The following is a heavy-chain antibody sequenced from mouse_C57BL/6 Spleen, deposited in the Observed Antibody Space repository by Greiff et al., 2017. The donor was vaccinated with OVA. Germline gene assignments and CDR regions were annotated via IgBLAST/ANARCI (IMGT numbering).Heavy chain of an antibody. J-gene: IGHJ2*01. CDR3: AREGVYYGTNFDY. Sequence: VQLQQSGPELVKPGASVKISCKASGYAFSSSWMNWVKQRPGKGLEWIGRIYPGDGDTNYNGKFKGKATLTADKSSSTAYMQLSSLTSEDSAVYFCAREGVYYGTNFDYWGQGTTLTVSS. V-gene: IGHV1-82*01. CDR2: IYPGDGDT. CDR1: GYAFSSSW. D-gene: IGHD2-1*01.